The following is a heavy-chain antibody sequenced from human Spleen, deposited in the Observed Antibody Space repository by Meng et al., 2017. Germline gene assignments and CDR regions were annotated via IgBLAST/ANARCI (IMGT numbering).Heavy chain of an antibody. CDR2: IHYSGTT. V-gene: IGHV4-39*07. CDR1: GFSIRSTMYY. J-gene: IGHJ4*02. Sequence: SETLSLTCTVSGFSIRSTMYYWAWIGQPPGKGREWVGTIHYSGTTFYNPSLKSRLTISVDISKNQFSLKVSSVTAADSAVYYCARGPTTMAHDFDYWGQGNLVTGSS. CDR3: ARGPTTMAHDFDY. D-gene: IGHD4-11*01.